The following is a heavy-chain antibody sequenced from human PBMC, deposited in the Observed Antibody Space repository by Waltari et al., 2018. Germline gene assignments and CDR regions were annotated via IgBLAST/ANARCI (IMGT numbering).Heavy chain of an antibody. J-gene: IGHJ4*02. Sequence: QVQLVESGGGVVQPGRSLRLSCAALGVTFSSYAMHWVRTAPGKGLEWVAVISYDGSNKYYADSVKGRFTISRDNSKNTLYLQMNSLRAEDTAVYYCARDLDSSGYYVLYWGQGTLVTVSS. V-gene: IGHV3-30-3*01. CDR2: ISYDGSNK. CDR3: ARDLDSSGYYVLY. CDR1: GVTFSSYA. D-gene: IGHD3-22*01.